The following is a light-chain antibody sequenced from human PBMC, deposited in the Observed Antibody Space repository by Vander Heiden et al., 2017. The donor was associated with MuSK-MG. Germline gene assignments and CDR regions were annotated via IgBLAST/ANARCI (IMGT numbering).Light chain of an antibody. J-gene: IGLJ3*02. V-gene: IGLV2-14*03. CDR2: DVS. Sequence: QSALTQPASVSGSPGQSITISCTGTSSDIGVYKSVSWYQHHPGKALKLIIYDVSDRPLDVSDRFSGSESGDTASLTISGLQAEDEAYYFCSSYESRRLWVFGGGTKLTVL. CDR3: SSYESRRLWV. CDR1: SSDIGVYKS.